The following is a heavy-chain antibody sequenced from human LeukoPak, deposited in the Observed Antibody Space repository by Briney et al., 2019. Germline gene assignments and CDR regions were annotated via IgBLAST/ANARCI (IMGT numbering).Heavy chain of an antibody. CDR3: AKAGDIVATIFWFDY. V-gene: IGHV3-21*03. D-gene: IGHD5-12*01. J-gene: IGHJ4*02. Sequence: PGGSLRLSCAASGFTFSSYSMNWVRQAPGKGLEWVSSISSSSSYIYYADSVKGRFTISRDNAKNSLYLQMNSLRAEDTAVYYCAKAGDIVATIFWFDYWGQGILVTVSS. CDR1: GFTFSSYS. CDR2: ISSSSSYI.